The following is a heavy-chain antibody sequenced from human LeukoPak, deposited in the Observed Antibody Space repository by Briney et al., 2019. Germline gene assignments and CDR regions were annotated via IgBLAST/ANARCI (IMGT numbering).Heavy chain of an antibody. CDR3: ARAGMGGWLAQYFDY. D-gene: IGHD1-26*01. CDR1: GGSIGSGDHY. Sequence: SQTLSLTCTVSGGSIGSGDHYWSWIRQPPGKGLEWIGYIYYSGSTYYNPSLESRVTISVDTSKNQFSLKLSSVTAADTAVYYCARAGMGGWLAQYFDYWGQGTLVTVSS. V-gene: IGHV4-30-4*01. J-gene: IGHJ4*02. CDR2: IYYSGST.